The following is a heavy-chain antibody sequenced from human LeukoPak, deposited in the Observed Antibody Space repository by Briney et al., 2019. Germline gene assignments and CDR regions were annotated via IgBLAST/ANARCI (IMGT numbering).Heavy chain of an antibody. CDR2: IIPIVGTA. J-gene: IGHJ6*04. CDR1: GGTFSSYA. V-gene: IGHV1-69*13. Sequence: SVKGSCKASGGTFSSYAISWVRQAPGQGLEWMGGIIPIVGTANYAQKFQGRVTITADESTSTAYMELSSLRSEDTAVYYCARSRGNYDILTGSMDYYYYGMDVWGKGTTVTVSS. D-gene: IGHD3-9*01. CDR3: ARSRGNYDILTGSMDYYYYGMDV.